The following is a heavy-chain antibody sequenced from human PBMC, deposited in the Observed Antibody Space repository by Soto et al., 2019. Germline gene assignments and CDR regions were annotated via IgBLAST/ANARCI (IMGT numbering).Heavy chain of an antibody. J-gene: IGHJ4*02. CDR1: GFTFSIYS. CDR2: ISSGSTYM. Sequence: GFLRLSCAASGFTFSIYSMNWVRQAPGKGLEWVSSISSGSTYMYYADSVKGRFTISRDNAENSLYLQMNSLRAEDTAVYYCAREYCSGGSCRPPGYWGQGTLVTVSS. V-gene: IGHV3-21*01. D-gene: IGHD2-15*01. CDR3: AREYCSGGSCRPPGY.